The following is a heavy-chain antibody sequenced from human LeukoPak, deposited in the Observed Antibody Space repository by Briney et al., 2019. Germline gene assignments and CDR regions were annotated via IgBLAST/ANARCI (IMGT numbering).Heavy chain of an antibody. CDR3: AKATYDSSGSSFDY. J-gene: IGHJ4*02. CDR1: GFTFSSYA. V-gene: IGHV3-23*01. D-gene: IGHD3-22*01. CDR2: ISGSGGST. Sequence: GGSLRPSCAASGFTFSSYAMSWVRQAPGKGLEWVSAISGSGGSTYFADSVKGRFTISRDNSKNTLYLQMNSLRAEDTAVCYCAKATYDSSGSSFDYWGQGTLVTVSS.